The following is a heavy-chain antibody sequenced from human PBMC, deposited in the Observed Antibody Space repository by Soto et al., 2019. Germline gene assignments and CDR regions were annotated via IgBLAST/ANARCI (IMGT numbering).Heavy chain of an antibody. CDR2: IIPIFGTA. D-gene: IGHD6-13*01. J-gene: IGHJ6*02. Sequence: ASVKVSCKASGGTLSSYAISWVRQAPGQRLEWMGGIIPIFGTANYAQKFQGRVTITADESTSTAYMELSSLRSEDTAVYYCARVQQQPTPKDNYYYYGMDVWGQGTTVTVSS. CDR3: ARVQQQPTPKDNYYYYGMDV. CDR1: GGTLSSYA. V-gene: IGHV1-69*13.